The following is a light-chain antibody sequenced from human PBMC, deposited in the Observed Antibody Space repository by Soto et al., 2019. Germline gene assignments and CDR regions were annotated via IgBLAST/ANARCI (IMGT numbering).Light chain of an antibody. J-gene: IGKJ1*01. CDR1: QSDSRGY. CDR3: QQYANLPLT. CDR2: GAS. Sequence: IVLTKSPSTLSLSPGERATLSCRASQSDSRGYLALYQQKPGQAPRLLIHGASSRATGIPDRFSGSGSGTDFTLTITRLEPEDFAVYYCQQYANLPLTFGQGTKVDIK. V-gene: IGKV3-20*01.